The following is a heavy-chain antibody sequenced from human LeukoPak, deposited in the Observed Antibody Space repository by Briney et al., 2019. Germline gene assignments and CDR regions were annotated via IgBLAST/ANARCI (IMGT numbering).Heavy chain of an antibody. Sequence: GGSLRLSCAASGFTFSDYYMSWIRQAPGEGLEWVSYISSSGSTIYYADSVKGRFTISRDNAKNSLYLQMNSLRAEDTAVYYCARDPAFYGDSHFDYWGQGTLVTVSS. CDR1: GFTFSDYY. CDR3: ARDPAFYGDSHFDY. CDR2: ISSSGSTI. J-gene: IGHJ4*02. V-gene: IGHV3-11*01. D-gene: IGHD4-17*01.